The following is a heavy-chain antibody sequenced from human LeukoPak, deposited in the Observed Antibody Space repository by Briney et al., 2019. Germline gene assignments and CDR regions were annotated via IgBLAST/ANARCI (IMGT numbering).Heavy chain of an antibody. CDR3: ARGESSGWTPLDYFDY. Sequence: SVKVSCKASGGTFSSYAISWVRQAPGQGLEWMGGIIPIFGTANYAQKFQGRVTITADKSTSTAYMELSSLRSEDTAVYYCARGESSGWTPLDYFDYRGQGTLVTVSS. J-gene: IGHJ4*02. V-gene: IGHV1-69*06. CDR1: GGTFSSYA. CDR2: IIPIFGTA. D-gene: IGHD6-19*01.